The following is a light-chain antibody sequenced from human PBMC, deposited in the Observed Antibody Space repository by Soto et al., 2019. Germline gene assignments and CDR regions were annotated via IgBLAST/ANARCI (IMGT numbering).Light chain of an antibody. V-gene: IGLV1-44*01. Sequence: QSVLTQPPSVSVTPGQRVTISCSGGSSNIGTNTVNWYQQLPGTAPKLLIFGNSHRPSGVPDRFSGSKSGTSDSLTISWLHSEDEADYFCAAWDDRLNGFLLFGGGTQLTVL. CDR1: SSNIGTNT. J-gene: IGLJ7*01. CDR3: AAWDDRLNGFLL. CDR2: GNS.